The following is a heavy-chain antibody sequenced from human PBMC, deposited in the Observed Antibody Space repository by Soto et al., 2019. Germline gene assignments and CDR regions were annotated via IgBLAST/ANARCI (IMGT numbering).Heavy chain of an antibody. D-gene: IGHD3-22*01. CDR1: GFTFSSYG. CDR2: ISYDGSNK. V-gene: IGHV3-30*18. CDR3: AKDQDDSSGYYATGVDY. Sequence: QVQLVESGGGVVQPGRSLRLSCAASGFTFSSYGMHWVRQAPGKGLEWVAVISYDGSNKYYADSVKGRFTISRDNSKYTLYLQMNSLRAEDTAVYYCAKDQDDSSGYYATGVDYWGQGTLVTVSS. J-gene: IGHJ4*02.